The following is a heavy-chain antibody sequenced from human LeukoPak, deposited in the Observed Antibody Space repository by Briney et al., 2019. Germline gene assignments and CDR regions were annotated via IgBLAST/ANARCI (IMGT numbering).Heavy chain of an antibody. Sequence: GGTLRLSCAASGFTFDDYAMHWVRQAPGKGLEWVSGISGSGGSTYYADSVKGRFTISRDNSKNTLYLQMNSLRAEDTAVYYCAKGRRYVPFGDAFDIWGQGTMVTVSS. CDR1: GFTFDDYA. CDR3: AKGRRYVPFGDAFDI. V-gene: IGHV3-23*01. D-gene: IGHD3-16*01. CDR2: ISGSGGST. J-gene: IGHJ3*02.